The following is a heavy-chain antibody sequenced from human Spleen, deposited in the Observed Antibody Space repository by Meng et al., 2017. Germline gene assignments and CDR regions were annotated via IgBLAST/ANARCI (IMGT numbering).Heavy chain of an antibody. D-gene: IGHD3-10*01. V-gene: IGHV1-18*01. Sequence: QVQLVQSGAEVKKPGASVKVSCKASGYTFATYGISWVRQAPGQGLEWMGWIGTFNGVANYAQKFQGRVIMTTDTSTSTAYLELASLRFDDTAVYYCARGTPGRSYSDYWGQGTLVTVSS. CDR1: GYTFATYG. CDR3: ARGTPGRSYSDY. J-gene: IGHJ4*02. CDR2: IGTFNGVA.